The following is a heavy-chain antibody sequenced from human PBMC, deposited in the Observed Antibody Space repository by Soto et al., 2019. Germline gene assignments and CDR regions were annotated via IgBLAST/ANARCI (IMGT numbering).Heavy chain of an antibody. V-gene: IGHV3-33*01. CDR2: IWYDGSNK. D-gene: IGHD4-17*01. CDR1: GFTFSSYG. Sequence: LRLSFAASGFTFSSYGMHWVRQAPGKGLEWVAVIWYDGSNKYYADSVKGRFTISRDNSKNTLYLQMNSLRAEDTAVYYCASEQGDYINWFDPWGQGTLVTVSS. J-gene: IGHJ5*02. CDR3: ASEQGDYINWFDP.